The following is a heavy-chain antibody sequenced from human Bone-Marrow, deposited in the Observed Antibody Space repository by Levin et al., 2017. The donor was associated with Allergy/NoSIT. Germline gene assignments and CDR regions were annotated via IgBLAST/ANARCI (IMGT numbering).Heavy chain of an antibody. CDR1: GFPFSTSS. Sequence: KTGGSLRLSCAASGFPFSTSSMNWVRQAPGKGLEWVSSISSSSDYIHYADSVKGRFTISRDNAKNSLYLQMNSLRAEDTAVYYCVRDETQGHDILTGYYYLYAFDIWGQGTMVTVSS. V-gene: IGHV3-21*01. D-gene: IGHD3-9*01. CDR2: ISSSSDYI. CDR3: VRDETQGHDILTGYYYLYAFDI. J-gene: IGHJ3*02.